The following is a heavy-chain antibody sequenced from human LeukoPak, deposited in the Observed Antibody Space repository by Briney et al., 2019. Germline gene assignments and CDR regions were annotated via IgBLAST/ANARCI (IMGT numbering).Heavy chain of an antibody. V-gene: IGHV1-3*01. J-gene: IGHJ4*02. D-gene: IGHD2-15*01. CDR3: ARLVNGGHGDY. CDR2: INAGNGNT. Sequence: ASVKVSCKASGYPFTSYAMHWVRQAPGQRLEWMRWINAGNGNTKYSQKFQGRVTITRDTSASTAYMELSSLRSEDTAVYYCARLVNGGHGDYWGQGTLVTVSS. CDR1: GYPFTSYA.